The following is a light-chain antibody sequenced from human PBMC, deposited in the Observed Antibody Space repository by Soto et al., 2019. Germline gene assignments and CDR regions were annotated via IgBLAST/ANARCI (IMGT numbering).Light chain of an antibody. J-gene: IGKJ2*01. CDR3: QQYTSLPLT. V-gene: IGKV3-20*01. Sequence: EIVLTQSPGTLSLSPGERATLSCRASQSVRSSFLAWYQQKPGQAPRLLMYGASTRATGIPDSFSGSGSGTDFTLTISRLEPEDFAVYYCQQYTSLPLTFGQGTKLDVK. CDR1: QSVRSSF. CDR2: GAS.